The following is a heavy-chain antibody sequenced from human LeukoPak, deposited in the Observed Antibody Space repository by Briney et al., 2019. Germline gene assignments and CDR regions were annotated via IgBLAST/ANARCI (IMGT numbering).Heavy chain of an antibody. CDR3: ARGGGLDV. V-gene: IGHV3-7*03. CDR1: GFTLSSYW. J-gene: IGHJ6*02. D-gene: IGHD3-16*01. CDR2: INHNGNVN. Sequence: GGSLRLSCAASGFTLSSYWMNWARQASGKGLEWVASINHNGNVNYYVDSVKGRFTISRDNAKNSPYLQMSNLRAEDTAVYFCARGGGLDVWGQGATVTVSS.